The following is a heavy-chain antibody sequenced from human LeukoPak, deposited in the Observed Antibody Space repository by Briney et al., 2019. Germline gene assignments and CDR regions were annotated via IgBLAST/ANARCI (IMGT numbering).Heavy chain of an antibody. CDR2: ISGNGGST. V-gene: IGHV3-64*02. Sequence: PGGSLRLSCAGAGFSFSNYAMYWVRQAPGKGLEYISAISGNGGSTYYADSVKGRFTISRDNSKNTVYLQMGSLRAEDMAVYYCARDAGYCSFTTCFPYYFDSCGQGTLVTVYS. CDR1: GFSFSNYA. J-gene: IGHJ4*02. D-gene: IGHD2-2*01. CDR3: ARDAGYCSFTTCFPYYFDS.